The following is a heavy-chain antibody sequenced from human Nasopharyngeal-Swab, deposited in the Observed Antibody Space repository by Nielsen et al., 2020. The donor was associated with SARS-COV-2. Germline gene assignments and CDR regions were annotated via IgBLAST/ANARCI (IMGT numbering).Heavy chain of an antibody. J-gene: IGHJ6*02. V-gene: IGHV3-21*01. Sequence: GSLRLSCAASGFTFSSYSMNWVRQAPGKGLEWVSSISSSSSYIYYADSVKGRFTISRDNAKNSLYLQMNSLRAEDTAVYYCARDKTYSSSWLFSRRAISYGMDVWGQGTTVTASS. CDR3: ARDKTYSSSWLFSRRAISYGMDV. CDR2: ISSSSSYI. D-gene: IGHD6-13*01. CDR1: GFTFSSYS.